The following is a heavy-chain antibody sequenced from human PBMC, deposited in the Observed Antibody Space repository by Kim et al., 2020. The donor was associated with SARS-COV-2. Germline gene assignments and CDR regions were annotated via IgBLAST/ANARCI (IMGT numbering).Heavy chain of an antibody. V-gene: IGHV4-31*02. J-gene: IGHJ3*02. Sequence: PSPKSRVTISGDTSKNPFSLKLSSVTAADTAVYYCARAPITMIVVVKAFDIWGQGTMVTVSS. D-gene: IGHD3-22*01. CDR3: ARAPITMIVVVKAFDI.